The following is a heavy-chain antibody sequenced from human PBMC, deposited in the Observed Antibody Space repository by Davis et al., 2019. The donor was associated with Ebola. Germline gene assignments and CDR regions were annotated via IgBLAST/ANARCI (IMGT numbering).Heavy chain of an antibody. CDR1: GFTFSSYA. D-gene: IGHD5-18*01. CDR2: ISSNGGST. V-gene: IGHV3-64D*08. Sequence: GGSLRLSCSASGFTFSSYAMHWVRQAPGKGLEYVSAISSNGGSTYYADSVKGRFTISRDNSKNTLYLQMSSLRAEDTAVYYCARDPSYLGTNPWDWYFDLWGRGTLVTVSS. CDR3: ARDPSYLGTNPWDWYFDL. J-gene: IGHJ2*01.